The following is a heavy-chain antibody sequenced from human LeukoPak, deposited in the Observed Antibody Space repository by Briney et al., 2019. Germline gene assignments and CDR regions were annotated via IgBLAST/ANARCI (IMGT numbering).Heavy chain of an antibody. V-gene: IGHV1-69*13. D-gene: IGHD1-1*01. CDR1: LGTLSSYA. CDR3: ARVRGNDVHVAFDI. J-gene: IGHJ3*02. CDR2: IIPIFGTA. Sequence: SVRVSSKPSLGTLSSYAISGVRQAPGQGLEWMGGIIPIFGTANYAQKFQGRVTITADEPTSTAYMELSSLRSEDTAVYYCARVRGNDVHVAFDIWGEGTMVSVSS.